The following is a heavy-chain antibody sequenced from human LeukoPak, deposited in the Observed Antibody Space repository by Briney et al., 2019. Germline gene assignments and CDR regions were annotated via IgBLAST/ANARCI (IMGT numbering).Heavy chain of an antibody. J-gene: IGHJ6*03. CDR2: INHSGST. CDR3: ARGRSRVVVPAAPYHYMDV. V-gene: IGHV4-34*01. D-gene: IGHD2-2*01. CDR1: GGSFSGYY. Sequence: SETPSLTCAVDGGSFSGYYWSWIRQPPGKGLEWIGEINHSGSTNYNPSLKSRVTISVDTSKNQFSLKLNSVTAADTAVYYCARGRSRVVVPAAPYHYMDVWVKGTTVTVSS.